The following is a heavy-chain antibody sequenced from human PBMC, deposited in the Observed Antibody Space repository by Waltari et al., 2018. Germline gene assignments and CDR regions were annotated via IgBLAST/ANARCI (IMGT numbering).Heavy chain of an antibody. CDR1: GYTFTDYY. CDR3: ATVPSVVSSRTSLDFDY. J-gene: IGHJ4*02. CDR2: VDPEDGET. V-gene: IGHV1-69-2*01. Sequence: EVQLVQSGAEVKKPGATVKISCKVSGYTFTDYYMHWVQQAPGKGLEWMGLVDPEDGETIYAEKFQGRVTITADTSTDTAYMELSSLRSEDTAVYYCATVPSVVSSRTSLDFDYWGQGTLVTVSS. D-gene: IGHD6-13*01.